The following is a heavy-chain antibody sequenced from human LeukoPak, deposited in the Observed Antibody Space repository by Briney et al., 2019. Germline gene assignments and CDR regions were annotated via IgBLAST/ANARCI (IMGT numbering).Heavy chain of an antibody. V-gene: IGHV4-34*01. D-gene: IGHD3-10*01. Sequence: SETLSLTCAVYGGSFSGYYWSWIRQPPGKGLEWIGEINHSGSTNYNPSLKSRVTISVDTSKNQFSLKLSSVTAADTAVYYCARRMVRGPLNYWGQGTLVTVSS. CDR3: ARRMVRGPLNY. CDR2: INHSGST. J-gene: IGHJ4*02. CDR1: GGSFSGYY.